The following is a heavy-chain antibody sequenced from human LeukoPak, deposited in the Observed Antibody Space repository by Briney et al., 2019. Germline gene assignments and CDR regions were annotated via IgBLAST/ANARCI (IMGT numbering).Heavy chain of an antibody. J-gene: IGHJ6*03. CDR2: IIPIFGTA. CDR1: GGTFSSYA. D-gene: IGHD3-9*01. CDR3: ARSAKSRYFDWLLPNYYYYMDV. V-gene: IGHV1-69*13. Sequence: GASVKVSCKASGGTFSSYAISWVRQAPGQGLEWMGGIIPIFGTANYAQKFQGRVTITADESTSTAYMELSSLRSEDTAVYYCARSAKSRYFDWLLPNYYYYMDVWGKGTTVTISS.